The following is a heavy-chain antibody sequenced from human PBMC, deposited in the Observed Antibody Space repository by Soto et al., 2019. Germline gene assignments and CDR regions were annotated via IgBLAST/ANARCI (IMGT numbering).Heavy chain of an antibody. V-gene: IGHV1-8*01. D-gene: IGHD6-13*01. CDR2: MNPNSGNT. J-gene: IGHJ4*02. Sequence: ASVKVSCKASGYTFTSYDINWVRQATGQGLEWMGWMNPNSGNTGYAQKFQGRVTMTRNTSISTAYMELSSLRSEDTAVYYCARGLAAAGTLGYWGQGTXVTVSS. CDR3: ARGLAAAGTLGY. CDR1: GYTFTSYD.